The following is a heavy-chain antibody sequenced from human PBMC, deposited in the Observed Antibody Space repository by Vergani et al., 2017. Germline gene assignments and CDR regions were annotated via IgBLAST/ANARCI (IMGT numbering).Heavy chain of an antibody. CDR2: IGKDGINT. J-gene: IGHJ4*02. D-gene: IGHD2-21*02. CDR3: AKYLRDSTDGLPYS. CDR1: GFTFSNFG. V-gene: IGHV3-30*02. Sequence: QVQLVESAGGVVQPGGSLRLSCAASGFTFSNFGMHWIRQAPGKGLEWLSYIGKDGINTRYRDAVKGRFTVSRDNAKDILYLQMDSLRSADTELYYCAKYLRDSTDGLPYSWGPGSLVIVSS.